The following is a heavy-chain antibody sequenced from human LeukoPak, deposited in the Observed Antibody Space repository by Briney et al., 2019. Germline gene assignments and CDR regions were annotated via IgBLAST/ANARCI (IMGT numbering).Heavy chain of an antibody. CDR2: INPSVGST. V-gene: IGHV1-46*01. Sequence: ASVKVSCKASGYTFTSYYMHWVRQAPGQGLEWMGIINPSVGSTSHAQKFQGRVTMTRDMSTSTVYMELSSLRSEDTGVYYCARELSSSSRLRDSWGQGTLVTVSS. CDR3: ARELSSSSRLRDS. CDR1: GYTFTSYY. D-gene: IGHD6-6*01. J-gene: IGHJ4*02.